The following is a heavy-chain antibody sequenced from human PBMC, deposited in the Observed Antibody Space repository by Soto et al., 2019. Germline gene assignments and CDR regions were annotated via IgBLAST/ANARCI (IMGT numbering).Heavy chain of an antibody. CDR1: GGSVSSGSYY. Sequence: QVQLQESGPGLVKPSETLSLTCTVSGGSVSSGSYYWSWIRQPAGKGLEWIGYIYYSGRTNYNPSLKSPVTISVETSKNQFPLKLSSVTAADTAVYYCASVTRTCISTSCYRYYYGMDVWGQGTTVTVSS. CDR2: IYYSGRT. J-gene: IGHJ6*02. V-gene: IGHV4-61*01. D-gene: IGHD2-2*02. CDR3: ASVTRTCISTSCYRYYYGMDV.